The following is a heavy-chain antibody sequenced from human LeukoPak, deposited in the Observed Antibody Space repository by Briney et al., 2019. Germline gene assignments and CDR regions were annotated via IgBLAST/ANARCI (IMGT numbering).Heavy chain of an antibody. J-gene: IGHJ4*02. CDR3: ARAFCVGECFVLHIFFDS. D-gene: IGHD2-21*01. CDR2: IFTGGST. Sequence: SETLSLTCTVSGGSISSYYWSWIRQPAGKGLEWIGRIFTGGSTDYNPSLKSRVTMSVDTSKNQFSLNLRSMQASDTAVYYCARAFCVGECFVLHIFFDSWGQGTLVTVSS. V-gene: IGHV4-4*07. CDR1: GGSISSYY.